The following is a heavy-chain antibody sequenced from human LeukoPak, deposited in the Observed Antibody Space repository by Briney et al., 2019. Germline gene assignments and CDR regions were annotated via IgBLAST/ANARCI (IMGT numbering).Heavy chain of an antibody. Sequence: GGSLRLSCAASGFTFSSYGMSWVRQAPGKGLEWVSAISGSGGSTYYADSVKGRFTISRDNSKNTLYLQMNSLRAEDTAVYYCVHYDILTGYLQFDPWGQGTLVTVSS. J-gene: IGHJ5*02. D-gene: IGHD3-9*01. CDR3: VHYDILTGYLQFDP. CDR2: ISGSGGST. V-gene: IGHV3-23*01. CDR1: GFTFSSYG.